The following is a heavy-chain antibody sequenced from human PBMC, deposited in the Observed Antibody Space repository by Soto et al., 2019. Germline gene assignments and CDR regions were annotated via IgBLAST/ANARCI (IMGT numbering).Heavy chain of an antibody. V-gene: IGHV1-46*01. CDR1: GHSFTTYY. Sequence: ASVKVSCKASGHSFTTYYMHWVRQAPGQGLEWMGIINPSGGRTTYAQKFQGRVTMTRDTSTSTFHMELSSLTSEDTAVYYCAGLYHYDSSGYHDYWGQGTLVTVSS. J-gene: IGHJ4*02. CDR2: INPSGGRT. CDR3: AGLYHYDSSGYHDY. D-gene: IGHD3-22*01.